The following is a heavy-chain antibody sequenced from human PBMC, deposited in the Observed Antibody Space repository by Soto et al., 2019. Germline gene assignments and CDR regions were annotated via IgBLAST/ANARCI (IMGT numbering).Heavy chain of an antibody. J-gene: IGHJ4*02. CDR3: ARGQLLAVR. CDR1: GFTVSSNY. V-gene: IGHV3-66*01. CDR2: IYTGDGT. Sequence: VQLVESGGGLVQPGGSLRLSCAASGFTVSSNYMSWVRQAPGKGLEWVSVIYTGDGTYYADSVKGRFTISRDNSKYTLYLQMISLGAEDTAVYYCARGQLLAVRWGQGTLVTVSS. D-gene: IGHD3-3*02.